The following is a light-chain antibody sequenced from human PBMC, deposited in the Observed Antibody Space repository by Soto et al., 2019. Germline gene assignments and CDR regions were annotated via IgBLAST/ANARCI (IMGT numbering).Light chain of an antibody. CDR3: RSYAGSYTFV. CDR1: SSDVGGYNY. Sequence: LTQPRSVSGSPGQSVTISCTGTSSDVGGYNYVSWYQQHPGKAPKLMIYDVSKRPSGVPDRFSGSKSGNTASLTISGLQAEDEADYYCRSYAGSYTFVFGTGTKV. V-gene: IGLV2-11*01. J-gene: IGLJ1*01. CDR2: DVS.